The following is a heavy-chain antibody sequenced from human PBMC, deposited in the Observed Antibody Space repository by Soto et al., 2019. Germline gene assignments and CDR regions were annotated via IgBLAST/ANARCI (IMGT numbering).Heavy chain of an antibody. Sequence: QVHLQQWGTGLLKPSETLSLTCAVYGGSLTDYWWTWIRQTPGKGLEWIGEINHIGESNHNPSLKSRVTISLDTSQNQFSLKLTSVTDADTAVYYCARDFGAGAHFDHWGQGSLVTVSS. CDR1: GGSLTDYW. D-gene: IGHD3-10*01. CDR2: INHIGES. V-gene: IGHV4-34*01. CDR3: ARDFGAGAHFDH. J-gene: IGHJ4*02.